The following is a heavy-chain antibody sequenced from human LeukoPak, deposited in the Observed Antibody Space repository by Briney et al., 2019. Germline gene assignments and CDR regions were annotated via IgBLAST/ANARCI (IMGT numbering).Heavy chain of an antibody. CDR1: GYTFTSYD. J-gene: IGHJ4*02. Sequence: ASVKVSCKASGYTFTSYDINWVRQATGQGLGWMGWMNPNSGNTGYAQKFQGRVTVTRNTSISTAYMELSSLRSEDTAVYYCARSKIAARRPLDYWGQGTLVTVSS. V-gene: IGHV1-8*01. D-gene: IGHD6-6*01. CDR3: ARSKIAARRPLDY. CDR2: MNPNSGNT.